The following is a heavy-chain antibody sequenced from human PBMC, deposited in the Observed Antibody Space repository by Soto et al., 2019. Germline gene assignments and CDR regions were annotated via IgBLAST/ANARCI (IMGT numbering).Heavy chain of an antibody. Sequence: RGGSLRLSCAASGFTFSSYWMSWVRQAPGKGLEWVANIKQDGSEKYYVDSVKGRFTISRDNAKNSLYLQMNSLRAEDTAVYYCARVRSSGYHAFDIWGQGTMVTVSS. V-gene: IGHV3-7*03. CDR2: IKQDGSEK. CDR1: GFTFSSYW. J-gene: IGHJ3*02. D-gene: IGHD6-19*01. CDR3: ARVRSSGYHAFDI.